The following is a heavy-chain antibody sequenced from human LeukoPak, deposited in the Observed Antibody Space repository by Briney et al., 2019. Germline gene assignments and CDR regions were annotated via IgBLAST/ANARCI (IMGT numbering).Heavy chain of an antibody. CDR1: GGSFSGYY. CDR2: IYYSGST. J-gene: IGHJ6*02. CDR3: TRSGLTGMRKYPRADYYYYGMDV. Sequence: SETLSLTCAVYGGSFSGYYWSWIRQPPGKGLEWIGYIYYSGSTYYNPSLKSRVTISVDTSKNQFSLKLSSVTVADTAVYYCTRSGLTGMRKYPRADYYYYGMDVWGQGTAVTVSS. D-gene: IGHD2-2*02. V-gene: IGHV4-34*01.